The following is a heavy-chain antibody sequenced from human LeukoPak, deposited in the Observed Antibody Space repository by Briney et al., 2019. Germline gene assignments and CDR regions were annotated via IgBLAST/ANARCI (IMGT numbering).Heavy chain of an antibody. Sequence: SETLSLTCTVSGGSISSYYWSWIRQPPGKGLEWIGYIYYSGSTNYNPSLKSRVTISVDTSKNQFSLKLSSVTAADTAVYYCARGSTKGRETRFDPWGQGTLVTVSS. CDR2: IYYSGST. D-gene: IGHD1-26*01. CDR3: ARGSTKGRETRFDP. V-gene: IGHV4-59*01. J-gene: IGHJ5*02. CDR1: GGSISSYY.